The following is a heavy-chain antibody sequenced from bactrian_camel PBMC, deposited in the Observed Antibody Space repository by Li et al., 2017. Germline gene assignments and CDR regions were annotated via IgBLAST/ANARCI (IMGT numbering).Heavy chain of an antibody. CDR2: IHSDAYGGSGGS. D-gene: IGHD5*01. CDR3: ARVSWLGMDY. CDR1: GFTFRPYE. Sequence: DVQLVESGGGLVQPGGSLTLSCAASGFTFRPYELNWVRQAPGKGLEWISTIHSDAYGGSGGSNYVDSVKGRFAISRDNAKNTLYLQMNSLKSEDTALYYCARVSWLGMDYWGQGTQVTVS. J-gene: IGHJ4*01. V-gene: IGHV3S40*01.